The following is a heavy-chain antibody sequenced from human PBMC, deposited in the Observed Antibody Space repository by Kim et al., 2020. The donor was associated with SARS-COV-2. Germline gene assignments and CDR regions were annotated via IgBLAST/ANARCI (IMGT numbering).Heavy chain of an antibody. Sequence: GGSLRLSCAASGFTLSSYWMHWVRQAPGKGLVWVSYINSDGSSASYADSVKGRFTISRDNAKNTLYLQMNSLRAEDTAVYYCVTDSRGWYDYWGQGTLVTVSS. CDR2: INSDGSSA. CDR1: GFTLSSYW. V-gene: IGHV3-74*01. CDR3: VTDSRGWYDY. J-gene: IGHJ4*02. D-gene: IGHD6-19*01.